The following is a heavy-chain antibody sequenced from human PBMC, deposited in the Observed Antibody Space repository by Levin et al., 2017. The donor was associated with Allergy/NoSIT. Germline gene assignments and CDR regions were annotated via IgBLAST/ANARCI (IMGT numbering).Heavy chain of an antibody. J-gene: IGHJ3*02. CDR3: ARVWVDDVLGTDDPFDI. CDR2: ISSSSSYI. D-gene: IGHD7-27*01. V-gene: IGHV3-21*01. Sequence: GGSLRLSCAASGFTFSSYSMNWVRQAPGKGLEWVSSISSSSSYIYYADSVKGRFTISRDNAKNSLYLQMNSLRAEDTAVYYCARVWVDDVLGTDDPFDIWGQGTMVTVSS. CDR1: GFTFSSYS.